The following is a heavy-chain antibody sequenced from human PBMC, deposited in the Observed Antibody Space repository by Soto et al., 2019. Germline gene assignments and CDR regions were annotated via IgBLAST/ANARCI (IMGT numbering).Heavy chain of an antibody. CDR3: ARGDATKIVVTTYYAMDV. CDR2: IIPGFGTP. V-gene: IGHV1-69*12. CDR1: GGSLSNYG. D-gene: IGHD3-22*01. Sequence: QVQLVQSGAEVKKPGSSVKVSCKASGGSLSNYGISWVRQAPGQRVEWMGAIIPGFGTPNYAQKFQDRVTITADESTTTVYMGVRSLTSEDTAVYYCARGDATKIVVTTYYAMDVWGQGTTVTVSS. J-gene: IGHJ6*02.